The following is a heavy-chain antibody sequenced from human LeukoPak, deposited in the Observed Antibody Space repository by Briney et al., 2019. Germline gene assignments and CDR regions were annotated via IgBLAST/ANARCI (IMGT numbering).Heavy chain of an antibody. CDR3: AVGSPQGSFDL. CDR1: GFTFSSYA. CDR2: ISSNGGST. D-gene: IGHD1-26*01. J-gene: IGHJ2*01. V-gene: IGHV3-64*01. Sequence: GGSLRLSCAASGFTFSSYALHWVRQAPGKGLEYVSAISSNGGSTYYTNSVKGRFTISRDNSKNTLYLQMGSLRAEDMAVYYCAVGSPQGSFDLWGRGTLVTVSS.